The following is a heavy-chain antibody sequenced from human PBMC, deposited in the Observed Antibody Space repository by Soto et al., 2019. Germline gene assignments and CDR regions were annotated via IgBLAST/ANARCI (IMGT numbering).Heavy chain of an antibody. CDR1: GFGFDEYG. CDR3: ARDHRWGYEYGDYGDS. V-gene: IGHV3-20*04. D-gene: IGHD4-17*01. Sequence: EVYLVESGGGVVRPGGSLRLSCSASGFGFDEYGMSWVRQSPGKGLEWVSGINRHGDSTGYADSVKGRFTISRDNAKNSLYLQMNGLRVEDTAFYYCARDHRWGYEYGDYGDSWGQGTLVTVSS. CDR2: INRHGDST. J-gene: IGHJ4*02.